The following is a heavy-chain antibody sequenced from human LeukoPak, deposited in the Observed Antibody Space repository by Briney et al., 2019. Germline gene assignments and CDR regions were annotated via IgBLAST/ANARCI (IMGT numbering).Heavy chain of an antibody. D-gene: IGHD3-22*01. CDR3: ARDRSLYYYDSSGAPEV. CDR1: GGSISSYY. J-gene: IGHJ4*02. V-gene: IGHV4-59*01. Sequence: SETLSLTCTVSGGSISSYYWSWIRQPPGKGLEWIGYIYYSGGTNYNPSLKSRVTISVDTSKNQFSLKLSSVTAADTAVYYCARDRSLYYYDSSGAPEVWGQGTLVTVSS. CDR2: IYYSGGT.